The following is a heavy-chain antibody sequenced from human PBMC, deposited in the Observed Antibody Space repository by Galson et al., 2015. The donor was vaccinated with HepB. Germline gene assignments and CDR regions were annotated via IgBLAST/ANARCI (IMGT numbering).Heavy chain of an antibody. CDR2: ISYDGSNK. V-gene: IGHV3-30*04. Sequence: SLRLSCAASGFTFSSYAMHWVRQAPGKGLEWVAVISYDGSNKYYADSVKGRFTISRDNSKNTLYLQMNSLRAEDTAVYYCAIHENIWGQGTLVTVSS. J-gene: IGHJ4*02. CDR1: GFTFSSYA. CDR3: AIHENI.